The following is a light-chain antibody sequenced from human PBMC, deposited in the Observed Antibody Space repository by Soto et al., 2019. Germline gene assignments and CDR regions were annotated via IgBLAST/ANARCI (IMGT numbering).Light chain of an antibody. CDR3: QQYSHLIT. CDR2: DAS. J-gene: IGKJ5*01. V-gene: IGKV1-33*01. CDR1: QDISNY. Sequence: DIQITQSPSSPSSSVGGRVTITCQASQDISNYLNWYQQKLGKAPKLLIYDASNLETGVPSRFSGSGSGTDFTFTISSLQPEDIATYYRQQYSHLITFGQGTRLEI.